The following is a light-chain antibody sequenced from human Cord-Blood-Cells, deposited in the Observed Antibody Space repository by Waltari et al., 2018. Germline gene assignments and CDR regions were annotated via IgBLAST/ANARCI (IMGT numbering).Light chain of an antibody. V-gene: IGLV3-25*03. Sequence: SYELTQPPSVSVSPGQTARINCSGDALPKQYAYWYQQKAGQAPVLVIYKDSERPSGIPGRFSGSSSGKTVTLTISGVQAEDEAYYYCQSADSSGTYRVFGGGTKLTVL. J-gene: IGLJ3*02. CDR2: KDS. CDR3: QSADSSGTYRV. CDR1: ALPKQY.